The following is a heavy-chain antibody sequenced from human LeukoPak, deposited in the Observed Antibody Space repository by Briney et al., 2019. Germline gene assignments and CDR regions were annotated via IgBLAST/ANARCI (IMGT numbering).Heavy chain of an antibody. J-gene: IGHJ2*01. V-gene: IGHV4-59*01. CDR2: IYYSGST. CDR1: GGSISSYY. CDR3: AREPSRRSWYFDL. Sequence: SETLSLTCTVSGGSISSYYWSWIRQPPGKGLEWIGYIYYSGSTNYNPSLKSRVTISVDTSKNQFSLKLSSVTAADTAVYYCAREPSRRSWYFDLWGRGTLVTVSS. D-gene: IGHD3-16*01.